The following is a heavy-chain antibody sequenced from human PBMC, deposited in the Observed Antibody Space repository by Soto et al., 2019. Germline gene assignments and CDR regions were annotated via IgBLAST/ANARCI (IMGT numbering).Heavy chain of an antibody. D-gene: IGHD2-2*01. V-gene: IGHV3-33*01. CDR1: GFTFSSYG. CDR3: ARTSNGEDIVVVPAAYGMDV. J-gene: IGHJ6*02. CDR2: IWYDGSNK. Sequence: GGSLRLSCAASGFTFSSYGMHWVRQAPGKGLEWVAVIWYDGSNKYYADSVKGRFTISRDNSKNTLYLQMNSLRAGDTAVYYCARTSNGEDIVVVPAAYGMDVWGQGTTVTVSS.